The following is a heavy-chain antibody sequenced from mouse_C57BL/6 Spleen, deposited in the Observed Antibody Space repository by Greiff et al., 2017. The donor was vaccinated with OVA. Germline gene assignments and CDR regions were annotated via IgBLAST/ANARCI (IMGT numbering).Heavy chain of an antibody. CDR2: IHPNSGST. Sequence: QVQLHQPGAELVKPGASVKLSCKASGYTFTSYWMHWVKQRPGQGLEWIGMIHPNSGSTNYNEKFKSKATLTVDKSSSTAYMQLSSLTSEDSAVYYCAREEVAYYSNPWFAYWGQGTLVTVSA. CDR3: AREEVAYYSNPWFAY. D-gene: IGHD2-5*01. CDR1: GYTFTSYW. V-gene: IGHV1-64*01. J-gene: IGHJ3*01.